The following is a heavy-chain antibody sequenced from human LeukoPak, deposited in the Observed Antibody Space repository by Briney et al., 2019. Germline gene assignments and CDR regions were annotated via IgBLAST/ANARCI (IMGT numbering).Heavy chain of an antibody. J-gene: IGHJ3*02. Sequence: GGSLRLSCAASGFTFSSYAMSWVRQAPGKGLEWFSAISGSGGSTYYADSVKGRFTISRDNSKNTLYLQMNSLRAEDTAVYYCAKMYYYDSSGYLLDAFDIWGQGTMVTVSS. V-gene: IGHV3-23*01. CDR1: GFTFSSYA. CDR3: AKMYYYDSSGYLLDAFDI. D-gene: IGHD3-22*01. CDR2: ISGSGGST.